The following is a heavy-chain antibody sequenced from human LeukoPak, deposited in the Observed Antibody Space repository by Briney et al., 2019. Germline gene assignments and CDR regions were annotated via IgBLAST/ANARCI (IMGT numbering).Heavy chain of an antibody. D-gene: IGHD4-11*01. V-gene: IGHV4-39*01. CDR3: ARLVYSNYVDY. J-gene: IGHJ4*02. CDR1: GGSISSSSYY. CDR2: TYYSGST. Sequence: SETLSLTCTVPGGSISSSSYYWGWIRQPPGKGLEWIGSTYYSGSTYYNPSLKSRVTISVDTSKNQFSLKLSSVTAADTAVYYCARLVYSNYVDYWGQGTLVTVSS.